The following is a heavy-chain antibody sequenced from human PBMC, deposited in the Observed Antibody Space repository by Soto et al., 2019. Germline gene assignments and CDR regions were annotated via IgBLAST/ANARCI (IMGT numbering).Heavy chain of an antibody. CDR3: TRAGSDPGNFYISNYYAMDV. CDR1: GFSVSSDY. V-gene: IGHV3-53*01. Sequence: EVQLVESGGTSIQPGGSLRLSCAASGFSVSSDYMSWVRQAPGKGLEWVSLIYSGGDTYYADSVKGRFTISRDISSNTIYLHMTSLRADDTAIYSCTRAGSDPGNFYISNYYAMDVWGRGTTVTVSS. J-gene: IGHJ6*02. CDR2: IYSGGDT. D-gene: IGHD3-10*01.